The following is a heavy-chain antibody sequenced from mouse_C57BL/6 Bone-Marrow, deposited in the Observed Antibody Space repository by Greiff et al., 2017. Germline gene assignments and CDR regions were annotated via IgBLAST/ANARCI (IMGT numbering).Heavy chain of an antibody. CDR1: GYTFTSYW. CDR3: AIKGAITTVVPYFDY. CDR2: IHPSDSDT. V-gene: IGHV1-74*01. J-gene: IGHJ2*01. D-gene: IGHD1-1*01. Sequence: QVQLQQSGAELVKPGASVKVSCKASGYTFTSYWMHWVKQRPGQGLEWIGRIHPSDSDTNYNQKFKGKATLTVDKSSSTAYMQLSSLTSEDSAVYYCAIKGAITTVVPYFDYWGQGTTLTVSS.